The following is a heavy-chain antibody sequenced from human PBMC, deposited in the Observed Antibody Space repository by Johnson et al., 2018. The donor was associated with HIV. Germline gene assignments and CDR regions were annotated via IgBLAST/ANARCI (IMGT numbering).Heavy chain of an antibody. J-gene: IGHJ3*02. D-gene: IGHD3-10*01. Sequence: QVQLVESGGGVVQPGRSLRLSCAASGFTFSSYAMHWVRQAPGKGLEWVAVISYDGSNKYYADSVKGRFTISRDNSKNTLYLQMNSRRAEDTAVYYCARDKGRGAFDIWGQGTMVTVSS. V-gene: IGHV3-30-3*01. CDR3: ARDKGRGAFDI. CDR1: GFTFSSYA. CDR2: ISYDGSNK.